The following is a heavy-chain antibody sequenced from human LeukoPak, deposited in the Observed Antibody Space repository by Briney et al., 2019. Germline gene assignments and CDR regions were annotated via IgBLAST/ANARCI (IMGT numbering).Heavy chain of an antibody. D-gene: IGHD6-6*01. V-gene: IGHV4-34*01. CDR3: ANSGPYSSSTNWFDP. J-gene: IGHJ5*02. CDR2: INHSGST. Sequence: SETLSLTCAVYGGSFSGYYWSWIRQPPGKGLEWIGEINHSGSTNYNPSLKSRVTISVDTSKNQFSLKLSSVTAADTAVYYCANSGPYSSSTNWFDPWGQGTLVTVSS. CDR1: GGSFSGYY.